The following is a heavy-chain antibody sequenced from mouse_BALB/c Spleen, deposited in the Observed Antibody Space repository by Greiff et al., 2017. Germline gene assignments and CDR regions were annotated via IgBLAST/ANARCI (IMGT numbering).Heavy chain of an antibody. CDR3: ARLPITTVVEGYAMDY. CDR2: IYPGNVNT. D-gene: IGHD1-1*01. CDR1: GYTFTSYY. V-gene: IGHV1S56*01. J-gene: IGHJ4*01. Sequence: QVQLKESGPELVKPGASVRISCKASGYTFTSYYIHWVKQRPGQGLEWIGWIYPGNVNTKYNEKFKGKATLTADKSSSTAYMQLSSLTSEDSAVYFCARLPITTVVEGYAMDYWGQGTSVTVSS.